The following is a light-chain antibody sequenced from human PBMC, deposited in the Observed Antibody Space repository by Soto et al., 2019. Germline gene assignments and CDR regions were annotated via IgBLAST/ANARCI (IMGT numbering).Light chain of an antibody. J-gene: IGKJ4*01. CDR1: ESINTN. Sequence: EIVMTQSPATLSVSPGEGATLSCTASESINTNLAWYQQKPGQAPRLLIYAATTRATGFPARFSGSGSGTEFTLTISSLQSEEFAVYYCQQHHKWPLTFGGATKVDIK. CDR2: AAT. V-gene: IGKV3-15*01. CDR3: QQHHKWPLT.